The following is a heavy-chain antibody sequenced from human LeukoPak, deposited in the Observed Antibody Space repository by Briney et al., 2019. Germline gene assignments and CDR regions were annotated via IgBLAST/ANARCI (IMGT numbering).Heavy chain of an antibody. D-gene: IGHD1-26*01. J-gene: IGHJ4*02. V-gene: IGHV1-24*01. CDR2: FDPEDGET. Sequence: ASVKVSCKVSGYTLTKLSMHWVRQAPGKGLEWMGGFDPEDGETIYAQKFQGRVTMTEDTSTDTAYMELSSLRSEDTAVYYCATGEGGSYHLGFDYWGQGTLVTVSS. CDR3: ATGEGGSYHLGFDY. CDR1: GYTLTKLS.